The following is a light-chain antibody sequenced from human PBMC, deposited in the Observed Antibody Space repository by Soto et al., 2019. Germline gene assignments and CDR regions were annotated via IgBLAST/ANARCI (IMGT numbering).Light chain of an antibody. CDR2: AAS. Sequence: DIQVPQCPSSLRGSVGDRVTITCGASHSISSYLSWYQQKPGKAPKLLIYAASSLHSGVPSKFSGSGSRTAFTLAIRSLQPEDFATYYCQLSYSSPLALGPGTKVDTK. V-gene: IGKV1-39*01. CDR1: HSISSY. J-gene: IGKJ1*01. CDR3: QLSYSSPLA.